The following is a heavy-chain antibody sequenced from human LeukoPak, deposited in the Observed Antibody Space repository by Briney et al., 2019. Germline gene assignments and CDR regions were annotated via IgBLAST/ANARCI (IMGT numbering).Heavy chain of an antibody. Sequence: PSETQSLTCTVSGGSISSYYWTWIRQPPGKGLEWIGYIYYSGSTNYNPSLKSRVTISVDTSKNQFSLKLTSVTAADTAVYYCARGVNSGYFDYGGRGTLVTVSS. CDR1: GGSISSYY. D-gene: IGHD1-26*01. CDR3: ARGVNSGYFDY. V-gene: IGHV4-59*01. J-gene: IGHJ4*02. CDR2: IYYSGST.